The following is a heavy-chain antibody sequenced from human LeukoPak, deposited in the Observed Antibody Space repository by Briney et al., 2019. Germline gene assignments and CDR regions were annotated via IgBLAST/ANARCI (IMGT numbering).Heavy chain of an antibody. CDR1: GGSISRYY. V-gene: IGHV4-59*01. D-gene: IGHD3-22*01. J-gene: IGHJ2*01. CDR2: IYDSGST. Sequence: SETLSLTCTVSGGSISRYYWSWIRQPPGKGLEGIGYIYDSGSTNYNPSLKSRVTISVDTSKKQFSLNLSSVTAADTAVYYCARGAYYYDSSGYNWYFDLWGRGTLVTVSS. CDR3: ARGAYYYDSSGYNWYFDL.